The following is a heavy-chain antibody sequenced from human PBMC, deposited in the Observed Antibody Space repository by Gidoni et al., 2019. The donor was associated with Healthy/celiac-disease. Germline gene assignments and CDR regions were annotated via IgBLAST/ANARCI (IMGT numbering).Heavy chain of an antibody. V-gene: IGHV4-39*01. CDR3: ARGPVNYYGSGSRFDP. CDR1: GGSISSSSYY. CDR2: IYYSGGT. Sequence: QLQLQESGPGLVKPPETLSLTCTVSGGSISSSSYYWGWIRQPPGKGLEWIGSIYYSGGTYYNPSLKSRVTISVDTSKNQFSLKLSSVTAADTAVYYCARGPVNYYGSGSRFDPWGQGTLVTVSS. J-gene: IGHJ5*02. D-gene: IGHD3-10*01.